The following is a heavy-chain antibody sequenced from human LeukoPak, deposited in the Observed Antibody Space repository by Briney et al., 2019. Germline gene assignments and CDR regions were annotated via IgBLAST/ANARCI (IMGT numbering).Heavy chain of an antibody. CDR3: ASGNYFDY. CDR1: GFTFSTYT. CDR2: IKPDGSEK. V-gene: IGHV3-7*01. J-gene: IGHJ4*02. Sequence: GGSLRLSCVVSGFTFSTYTMNWVRQAPGKGLECVANIKPDGSEKYYVDSVKGRFTISRDNAKNSLYLQMNSLRAEDTAVYYCASGNYFDYWGQGTLVTVSS.